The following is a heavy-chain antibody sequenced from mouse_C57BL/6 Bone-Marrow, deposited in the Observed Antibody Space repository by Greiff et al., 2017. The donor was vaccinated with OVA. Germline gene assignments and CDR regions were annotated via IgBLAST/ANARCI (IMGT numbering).Heavy chain of an antibody. CDR2: IYPRSGNT. Sequence: QVQLKESGAELARPGASVKLSCKASGYTFTSYGISWVKQRTGQGLEWIGEIYPRSGNTYYNEKFKGKATLTADTSSRTAYMELSSLTSEYSAVYFCAILLWLRRRDFDYWGQGTTLTVSS. J-gene: IGHJ2*01. V-gene: IGHV1-81*01. CDR1: GYTFTSYG. D-gene: IGHD2-9*01. CDR3: AILLWLRRRDFDY.